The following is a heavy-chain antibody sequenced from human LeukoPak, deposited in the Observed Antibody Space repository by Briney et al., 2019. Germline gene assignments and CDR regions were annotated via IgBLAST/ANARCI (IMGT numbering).Heavy chain of an antibody. CDR1: GGSIDSYY. D-gene: IGHD3-22*01. CDR2: IYYTGST. Sequence: SETLSLTCTVSGGSIDSYYWSWIRQPPGKGLEWIGYIYYTGSTEYHPSLKSRVTISLDTSKNQFSLKLTSVTAADTAVYYCARGDSSGSHYYYYYYMDVWGKGTTVTVSS. J-gene: IGHJ6*03. V-gene: IGHV4-59*01. CDR3: ARGDSSGSHYYYYYYMDV.